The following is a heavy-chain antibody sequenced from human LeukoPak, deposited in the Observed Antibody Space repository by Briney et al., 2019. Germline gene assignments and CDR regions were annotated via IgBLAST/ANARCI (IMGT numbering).Heavy chain of an antibody. CDR3: ARDGAYYDIFNYYFDY. CDR2: ISYDGSNK. D-gene: IGHD3-9*01. J-gene: IGHJ4*02. V-gene: IGHV3-30-3*01. Sequence: PGRSLRLSCAASGFTFSSYAMHWVRQAPGKGLEWVAVISYDGSNKYYADSVKGRFTISRDNSKNTLYLQMNSLRAEDTAVYYCARDGAYYDIFNYYFDYWGQGTLVTVSS. CDR1: GFTFSSYA.